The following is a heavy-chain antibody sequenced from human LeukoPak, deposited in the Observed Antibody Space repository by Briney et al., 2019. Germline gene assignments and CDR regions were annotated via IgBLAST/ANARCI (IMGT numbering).Heavy chain of an antibody. D-gene: IGHD4-11*01. CDR2: IKSDRSTT. Sequence: PGGSLRLSCAASGFTFSSYSMNWVRQAPGKGLVWVSRIKSDRSTTTYADSVKGRFTISRDNAKNTLYLQMNSLRAEDTAVYYCARVFDYSNEAFDIWGQGAMVIVSS. J-gene: IGHJ3*02. CDR1: GFTFSSYS. V-gene: IGHV3-74*03. CDR3: ARVFDYSNEAFDI.